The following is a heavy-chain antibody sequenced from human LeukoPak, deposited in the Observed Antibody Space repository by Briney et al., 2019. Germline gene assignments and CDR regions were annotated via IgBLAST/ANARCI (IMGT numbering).Heavy chain of an antibody. V-gene: IGHV1-8*03. CDR3: ARDQVAPIITMVRGVISAFDI. Sequence: ASVKVSCKASGYTFTSYDINWVRQATGQGLEWMGWMNPNSGNTGYAQEFQGRVTITRNTSISTAYMELSSLRSEDTAVYYCARDQVAPIITMVRGVISAFDIWGQGTMVTVSS. D-gene: IGHD3-10*01. J-gene: IGHJ3*02. CDR1: GYTFTSYD. CDR2: MNPNSGNT.